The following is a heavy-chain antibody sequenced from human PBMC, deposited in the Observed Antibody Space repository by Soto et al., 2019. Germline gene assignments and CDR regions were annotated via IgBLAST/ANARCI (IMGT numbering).Heavy chain of an antibody. CDR1: GFTFSNYA. D-gene: IGHD6-25*01. Sequence: GGSLGLSCAASGFTFSNYAMSWVRQAPGKGLQWISAITGSGGDTYHADSVKGRFTISRDNSKNTLFLQMYRLRADDTAVYFCAKGSASGSPYYFDFWGQGALVTVSS. V-gene: IGHV3-23*01. CDR3: AKGSASGSPYYFDF. J-gene: IGHJ4*02. CDR2: ITGSGGDT.